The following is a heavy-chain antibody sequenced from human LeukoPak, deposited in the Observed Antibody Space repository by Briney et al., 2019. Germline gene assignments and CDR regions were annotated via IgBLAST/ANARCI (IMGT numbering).Heavy chain of an antibody. Sequence: GASVKVSCKASGGTFSSYAISWVRQAPGQGLEWMGGIIPIFGTANYAQKFQGRVTITADKSTSTAYMELSSLRSEDTAVYYCASGSLWFGESSYYFDYWGQGTLVTVSS. CDR3: ASGSLWFGESSYYFDY. V-gene: IGHV1-69*06. CDR1: GGTFSSYA. CDR2: IIPIFGTA. J-gene: IGHJ4*02. D-gene: IGHD3-10*01.